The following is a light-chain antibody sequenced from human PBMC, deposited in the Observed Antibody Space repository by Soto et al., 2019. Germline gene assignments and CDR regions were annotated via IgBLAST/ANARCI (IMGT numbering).Light chain of an antibody. V-gene: IGKV3-15*01. CDR2: GVS. CDR1: QSVSSN. J-gene: IGKJ1*01. CDR3: QQYNNWPPT. Sequence: EIVMTQSPATLSVSPGERATLSCRASQSVSSNLAWYQQKPGQAPRLLIYGVSTRATGIPARFSGNGSGTEFTLTISSLQSEDVAVYYCQQYNNWPPTFGQGTKVEIK.